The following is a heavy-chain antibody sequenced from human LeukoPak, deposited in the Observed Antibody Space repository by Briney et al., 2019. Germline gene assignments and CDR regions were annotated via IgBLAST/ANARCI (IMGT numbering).Heavy chain of an antibody. V-gene: IGHV3-23*01. D-gene: IGHD6-6*01. CDR1: GFTFSSYA. CDR3: ARYYSSSPQYYFDY. CDR2: ISGSGGST. J-gene: IGHJ4*02. Sequence: GGSLRLPCAASGFTFSSYAMSWVRQAPGKGLEWVSAISGSGGSTYYADSVKGRFTISRDNSKNTLYLQMNSLRAEDTAVYYCARYYSSSPQYYFDYWGQGTLVTVSS.